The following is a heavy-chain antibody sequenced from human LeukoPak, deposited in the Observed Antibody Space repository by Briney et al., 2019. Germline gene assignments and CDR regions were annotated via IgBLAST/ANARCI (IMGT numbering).Heavy chain of an antibody. CDR3: ARDGYGYPLDY. J-gene: IGHJ4*02. V-gene: IGHV4-59*01. CDR2: IYYSGST. CDR1: GGSISSYY. Sequence: SETLSLTCTVSGGSISSYYWSWIRQPPGKGLEWIGYIYYSGSTNYNPSLKSRVTISADTSKNQFSLKLSSVTAADTAVYYCARDGYGYPLDYWGQGTLVTVSS. D-gene: IGHD5-24*01.